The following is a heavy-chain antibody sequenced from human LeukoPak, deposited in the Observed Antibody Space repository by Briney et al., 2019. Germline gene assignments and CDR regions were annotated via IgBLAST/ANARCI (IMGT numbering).Heavy chain of an antibody. CDR1: GFTFSSYG. CDR3: AQEWQGFDY. CDR2: IWYDGSNK. Sequence: GGSLRLSCAASGFTFSSYGMHWVRQAPGKGLEWVAVIWYDGSNKYYADSVKGRFTVSRDNSKNTLYLQMNSLRAEDTAVYYCAQEWQGFDYWGQGTLVTVSS. J-gene: IGHJ4*02. V-gene: IGHV3-33*06. D-gene: IGHD5-12*01.